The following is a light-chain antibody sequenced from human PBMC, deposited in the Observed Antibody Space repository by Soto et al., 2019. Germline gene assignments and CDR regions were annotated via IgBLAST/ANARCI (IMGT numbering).Light chain of an antibody. J-gene: IGLJ2*01. CDR3: SSYTSSSTLV. CDR2: DVS. Sequence: QSVLTQPASVSGSHGQSIAISCTGSSSDVGGYNYVSWYQQHPGKAPKLMIYDVSNRPSGVSDRFSGSRSGNTASLTISGLQAEDEADYYCSSYTSSSTLVFGGGTQLTVL. V-gene: IGLV2-14*01. CDR1: SSDVGGYNY.